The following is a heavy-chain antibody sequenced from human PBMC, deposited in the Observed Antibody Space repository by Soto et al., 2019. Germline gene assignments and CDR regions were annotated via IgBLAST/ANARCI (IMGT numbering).Heavy chain of an antibody. V-gene: IGHV3-48*01. D-gene: IGHD3-10*01. J-gene: IGHJ4*02. CDR2: ISSSSSTI. CDR3: ARDVTHYYGSGSYSDY. Sequence: EVQLVESGGGLVQPGGSLRLSCAASGFTFSSYSMNWVRQAPGKGLEWVSYISSSSSTIYYADSVKGRFTISRDNAKNSLYLQMNSLRAEDTAVYYCARDVTHYYGSGSYSDYWGQGTLVTVSS. CDR1: GFTFSSYS.